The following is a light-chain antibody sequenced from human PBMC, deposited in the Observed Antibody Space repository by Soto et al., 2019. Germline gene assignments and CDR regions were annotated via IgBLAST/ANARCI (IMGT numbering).Light chain of an antibody. CDR2: GAS. Sequence: EIVLTQSPGTLSLSPGERATFSCRASQSVSSNYLAWYQQKPGQAPRLLIYGASSRATGIPDRFSGSGSGTDFTLTISRLEPEDFAVYYCQQYGSSPLYTFGLGTRLEIK. CDR3: QQYGSSPLYT. J-gene: IGKJ5*01. V-gene: IGKV3-20*01. CDR1: QSVSSNY.